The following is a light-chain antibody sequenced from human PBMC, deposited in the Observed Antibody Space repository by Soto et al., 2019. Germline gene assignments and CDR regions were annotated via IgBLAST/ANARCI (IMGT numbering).Light chain of an antibody. CDR1: NKGVGGYNY. Sequence: QSSPSPPRPMSRSPGQSVPLSCPGTNKGVGGYNYVSWYQQHPGKAPKLMFYDVSKRPSGVPDRFSGFKSGNTASLTISGLQAEDEADYSCCSHAGTYIDVFGTGTKVTVL. CDR2: DVS. CDR3: CSHAGTYIDV. V-gene: IGLV2-11*02. J-gene: IGLJ1*01.